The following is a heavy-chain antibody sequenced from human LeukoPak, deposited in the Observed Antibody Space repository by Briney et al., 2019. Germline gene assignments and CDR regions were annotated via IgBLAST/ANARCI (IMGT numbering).Heavy chain of an antibody. V-gene: IGHV3-9*01. D-gene: IGHD4-23*01. CDR2: ISWNSGSI. CDR1: GFTFDDYA. CDR3: AKVGTTVAHHGAFDI. J-gene: IGHJ3*02. Sequence: SLRLSCAASGFTFDDYAMHWVRQAPGKGLEGVSGISWNSGSIGYADSVKGRFTISRDNAKNSLYLQMNSLRAEDTALYYCAKVGTTVAHHGAFDIWGQGTMVTVSS.